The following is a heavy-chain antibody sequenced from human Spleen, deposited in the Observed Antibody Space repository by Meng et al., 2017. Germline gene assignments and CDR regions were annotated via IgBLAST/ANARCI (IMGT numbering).Heavy chain of an antibody. CDR1: GFTFTTYA. V-gene: IGHV3-23*01. CDR2: ISDSGIST. CDR3: AKAGRDYAETDAFDI. Sequence: GGSLRLSCAASGFTFTTYAMSWVRQAPGKGLEWVSTISDSGISTYDADSVKGRFTISRDNSKNTLYLQMNSLRDEDTAVYYCAKAGRDYAETDAFDIWGQGTMVTVSS. D-gene: IGHD4-17*01. J-gene: IGHJ3*02.